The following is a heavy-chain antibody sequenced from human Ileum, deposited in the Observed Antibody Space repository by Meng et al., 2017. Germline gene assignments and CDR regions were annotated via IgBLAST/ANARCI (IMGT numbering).Heavy chain of an antibody. CDR2: IHAGSGDT. J-gene: IGHJ4*01. Sequence: QVQFVQSGVAVKKPGASVRISCKASGFTFSNYAIYWVRQAPGQSLEWLGWIHAGSGDTKFSQTFQGRLTFDRDTSADTVYMELSSLTSGDRAVYYCGRGRASFYFDFLGQGTLVTVSS. V-gene: IGHV1-3*01. CDR1: GFTFSNYA. D-gene: IGHD6-6*01. CDR3: GRGRASFYFDF.